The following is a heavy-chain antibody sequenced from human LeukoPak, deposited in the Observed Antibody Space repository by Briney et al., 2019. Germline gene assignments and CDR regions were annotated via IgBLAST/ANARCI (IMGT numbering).Heavy chain of an antibody. CDR3: ARPQGFQLLDFEY. D-gene: IGHD2-2*01. J-gene: IGHJ4*02. Sequence: SETLSLTCAVSGHSISSGHYWGWIRQPPGKGLEWIGSLYNSGTTYYNPSLKSRVTISVDTSKNQFSLKLSSVTAADTAVYYCARPQGFQLLDFEYWGQGTLVTVSS. CDR2: LYNSGTT. V-gene: IGHV4-38-2*01. CDR1: GHSISSGHY.